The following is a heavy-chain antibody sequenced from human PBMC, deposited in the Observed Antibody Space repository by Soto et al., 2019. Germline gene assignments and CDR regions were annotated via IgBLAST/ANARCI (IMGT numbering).Heavy chain of an antibody. Sequence: PGGSLRLSCAASGFTFSSHWMHWVRQAPGKGLVWVSRINSDGSSTSYADSVKGRFTISRDNAKNTLYLQMNSLRAEDTAVYYCARDGILEWYEGCNWFDPWGQGTLVTVSS. CDR2: INSDGSST. CDR3: ARDGILEWYEGCNWFDP. CDR1: GFTFSSHW. V-gene: IGHV3-74*01. D-gene: IGHD3-3*01. J-gene: IGHJ5*02.